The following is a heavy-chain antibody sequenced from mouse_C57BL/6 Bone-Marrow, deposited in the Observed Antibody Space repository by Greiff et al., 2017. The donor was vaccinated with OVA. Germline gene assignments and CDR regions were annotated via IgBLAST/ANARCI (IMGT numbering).Heavy chain of an antibody. CDR1: GYSFTGYF. V-gene: IGHV1-20*01. Sequence: VQLQQSGPELVKPGDSVKISCKASGYSFTGYFMNWVMQSHGKSLEWIGRINPYNGDTFYNQKFKGKATLTVDKSSSTAHMELRSLTSEDSAVYYCARGYYGSRRYFDVWGTGTTVTVSS. CDR2: INPYNGDT. J-gene: IGHJ1*03. D-gene: IGHD1-1*01. CDR3: ARGYYGSRRYFDV.